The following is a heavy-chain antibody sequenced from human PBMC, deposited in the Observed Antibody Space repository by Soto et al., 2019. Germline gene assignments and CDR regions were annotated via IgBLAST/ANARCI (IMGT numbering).Heavy chain of an antibody. CDR1: GYTFTNYG. CDR2: INPNNANT. V-gene: IGHV1-18*04. D-gene: IGHD1-7*01. CDR3: AAGWDWNYGLGSTFDY. Sequence: ASVKVSCKTSGYTFTNYGISWVRQAPGQELEWMGWINPNNANTRYTEKLQGRVTMTTDTSTSTAYMELTSLSSDDTAVYYCAAGWDWNYGLGSTFDYWGQGTLVTVSS. J-gene: IGHJ4*02.